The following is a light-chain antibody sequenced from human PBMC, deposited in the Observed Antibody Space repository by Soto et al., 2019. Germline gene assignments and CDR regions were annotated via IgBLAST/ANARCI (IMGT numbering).Light chain of an antibody. CDR2: STN. Sequence: QTVVTQEPSFSVSPGGTVTLTCGLSSGSVSTGYYPSWYQQTPGQAPRTLIYSTNTRSSGVPDRFSGSILGNKAALTITGAQAYDESDYYCVLYMGSGISVFGGGTKLTVL. CDR1: SGSVSTGYY. CDR3: VLYMGSGISV. V-gene: IGLV8-61*01. J-gene: IGLJ2*01.